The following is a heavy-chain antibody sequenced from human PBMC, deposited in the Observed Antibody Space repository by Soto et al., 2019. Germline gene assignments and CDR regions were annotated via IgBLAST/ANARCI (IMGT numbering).Heavy chain of an antibody. V-gene: IGHV1-69*13. CDR3: ARDLSYSSDAFDI. CDR2: IIPIFGTA. CDR1: EGTFSSYA. D-gene: IGHD6-13*01. Sequence: GASMKVSCKASEGTFSSYAISWVRQAPGQGLEWMGGIIPIFGTANYAQKFQGRVTITADESTSTAYMELSSLRSEDTAVYYCARDLSYSSDAFDIWGQGTMVTVSS. J-gene: IGHJ3*02.